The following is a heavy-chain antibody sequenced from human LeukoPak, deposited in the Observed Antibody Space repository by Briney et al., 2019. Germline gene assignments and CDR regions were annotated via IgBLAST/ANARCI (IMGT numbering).Heavy chain of an antibody. CDR1: GYSFTSYW. J-gene: IGHJ3*02. CDR2: IYPGDSNT. Sequence: GESLKISCKGSGYSFTSYWIGWVRQMPGKGLEWMGIIYPGDSNTRYSPSFQGQVTISADKSISAAYLQWSSLKASDTAIYYCARRYYDSSGYYSLAFDIWGQGTMVTVSS. CDR3: ARRYYDSSGYYSLAFDI. V-gene: IGHV5-51*01. D-gene: IGHD3-22*01.